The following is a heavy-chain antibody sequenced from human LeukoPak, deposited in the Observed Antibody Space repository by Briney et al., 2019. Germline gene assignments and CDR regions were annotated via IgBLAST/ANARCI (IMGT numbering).Heavy chain of an antibody. V-gene: IGHV3-66*01. Sequence: PGGSLRLSCAVFGFSVNGNYMSWVRQAPGKGPEWVSVIYYGGNTYYTDSVKVRFAISTDHYKNTLYLQMNSLRAEDTAVYYCARGIPEYSGYDHWGQGTLVTVSS. J-gene: IGHJ4*02. CDR1: GFSVNGNY. CDR3: ARGIPEYSGYDH. CDR2: IYYGGNT. D-gene: IGHD5-12*01.